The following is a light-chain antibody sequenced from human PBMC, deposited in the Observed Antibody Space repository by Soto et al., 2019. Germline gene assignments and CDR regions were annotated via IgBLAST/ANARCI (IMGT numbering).Light chain of an antibody. V-gene: IGKV3-15*01. CDR1: QSVSSN. CDR2: GAS. Sequence: EIVMTQSPATLSLSPGERATLSCRASQSVSSNLAWYQQKPGHAPRLLIYGASTRATGIPARFSGSGSGTEFTLTISSLQSEDFAVYYCQQYNNWPRTFGHGTKLEIK. J-gene: IGKJ2*01. CDR3: QQYNNWPRT.